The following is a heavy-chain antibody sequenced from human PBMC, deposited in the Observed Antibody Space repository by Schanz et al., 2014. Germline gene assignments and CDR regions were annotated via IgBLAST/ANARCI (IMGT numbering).Heavy chain of an antibody. Sequence: QAQLVQSGGEVKKPGASLKVSCKASGYSFTSYGFSWVRQAPGQGLEWMGWINVYNGDTKFAKTFQDRVTLTTDTSTSTAYMELRSLRSDDTAVYYCARNIIATARAYDIWGQGTMVTVSS. CDR1: GYSFTSYG. D-gene: IGHD6-13*01. V-gene: IGHV1-18*01. CDR3: ARNIIATARAYDI. J-gene: IGHJ3*02. CDR2: INVYNGDT.